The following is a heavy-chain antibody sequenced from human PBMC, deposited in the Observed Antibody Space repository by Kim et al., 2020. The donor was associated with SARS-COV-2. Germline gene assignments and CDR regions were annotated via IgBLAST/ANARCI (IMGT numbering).Heavy chain of an antibody. V-gene: IGHV5-51*01. D-gene: IGHD3-10*01. CDR1: GYSFTSYW. CDR3: ARLGLVGYYGSGSYYNWFDP. J-gene: IGHJ5*02. CDR2: IYPGDSDT. Sequence: GESLKISCKGSGYSFTSYWIGWVRQMPGKGLEWMGIIYPGDSDTRYSPSFQGQVTISADKSISTAYLQWSSLKASDTAMYYCARLGLVGYYGSGSYYNWFDPWGQGTLVTVSS.